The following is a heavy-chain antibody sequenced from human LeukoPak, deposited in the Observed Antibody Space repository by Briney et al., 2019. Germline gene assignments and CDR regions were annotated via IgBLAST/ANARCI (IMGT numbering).Heavy chain of an antibody. Sequence: GESLKISCKGSGYSFTSYWIGWVRQMSGKGLEWMGIVYPGDSDTRYSPSFQGQVTISADKSINAAYLQWSSLKASDTAMYYCVRQYCSSVSCYLVFDYWGQGTLSPSP. D-gene: IGHD2-15*01. J-gene: IGHJ4*02. CDR1: GYSFTSYW. CDR2: VYPGDSDT. V-gene: IGHV5-51*01. CDR3: VRQYCSSVSCYLVFDY.